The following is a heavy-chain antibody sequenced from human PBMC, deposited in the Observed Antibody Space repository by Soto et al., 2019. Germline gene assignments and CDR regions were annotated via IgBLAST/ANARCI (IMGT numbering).Heavy chain of an antibody. CDR1: GFHFSDYH. CDR2: ISSSGSTI. V-gene: IGHV3-11*01. CDR3: AREGRGSGWRNDY. D-gene: IGHD6-19*01. J-gene: IGHJ4*02. Sequence: QVQLVESGGGLVKPGRSLRLSCSASGFHFSDYHIMWIPQAPRQGEEGVSYISSSGSTIYYEDSVKGRFTISRDNAKNSLYLQMNSLRAEDTAVYYCAREGRGSGWRNDYWGQGTLVTVSS.